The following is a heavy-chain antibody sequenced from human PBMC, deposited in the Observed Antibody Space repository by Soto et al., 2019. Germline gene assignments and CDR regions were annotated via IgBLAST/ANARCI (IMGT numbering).Heavy chain of an antibody. J-gene: IGHJ6*02. V-gene: IGHV3-66*01. Sequence: EVQVVESRGDLVHPGGSLRLSCAAYGFTASSDYMNWVRQSPGKGLEWVSVIYSGGGRYYADSVKGRFTISRDNSKNTVYLQMNSLRAEDTAVYYCARDPGDRNGMIVWGQGTTVTVSS. CDR2: IYSGGGR. CDR1: GFTASSDY. D-gene: IGHD1-26*01. CDR3: ARDPGDRNGMIV.